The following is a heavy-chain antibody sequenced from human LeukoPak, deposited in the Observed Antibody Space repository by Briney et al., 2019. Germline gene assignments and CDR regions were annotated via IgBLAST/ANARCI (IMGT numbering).Heavy chain of an antibody. J-gene: IGHJ6*03. CDR2: IYYSGYT. D-gene: IGHD3-16*01. CDR3: ARETSQKGAHYMDV. Sequence: SETLSLTCTVSGYSISSGYYWSWIRQPPGKGLKWIGNIYYSGYTTYSPSLRSRVTISVDTSKNQFSLKLSSVAAADTAVYYWARETSQKGAHYMDVWGKGTTITISS. CDR1: GYSISSGYY. V-gene: IGHV4-61*01.